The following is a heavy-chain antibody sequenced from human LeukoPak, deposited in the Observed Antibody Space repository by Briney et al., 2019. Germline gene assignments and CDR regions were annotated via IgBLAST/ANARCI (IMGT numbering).Heavy chain of an antibody. D-gene: IGHD3-10*01. J-gene: IGHJ3*02. CDR1: GFTFSSYS. CDR3: ARDRGWYAFDI. V-gene: IGHV3-48*01. Sequence: GGSLRPSCAASGFTFSSYSMNWVRQAPGKGLEWVSYISSSSSTIYYADSVKGRFTISRDNAKNSLYLQMNSLRAEDTAVYYCARDRGWYAFDIWGQGTMVTVSS. CDR2: ISSSSSTI.